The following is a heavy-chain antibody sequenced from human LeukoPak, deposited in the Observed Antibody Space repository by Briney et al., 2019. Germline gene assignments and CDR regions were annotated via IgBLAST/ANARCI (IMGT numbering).Heavy chain of an antibody. J-gene: IGHJ4*02. Sequence: SETLSLTCTVSGGSMNSHYSSWIRQPPGKGLEWIGYMLDTVTTKDNPSLKSRFTLSADTSKNQFSLRLTSVTAADTAVYYCATIKRGNIYGYFDFWGQGILVTVSS. V-gene: IGHV4-59*11. CDR2: MLDTVTT. D-gene: IGHD5-18*01. CDR1: GGSMNSHY. CDR3: ATIKRGNIYGYFDF.